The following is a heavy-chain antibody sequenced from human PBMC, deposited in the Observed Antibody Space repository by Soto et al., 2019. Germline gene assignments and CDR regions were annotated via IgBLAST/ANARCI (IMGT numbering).Heavy chain of an antibody. D-gene: IGHD4-4*01. V-gene: IGHV5-51*01. CDR2: IYPSDSDT. J-gene: IGHJ4*02. Sequence: GESLKISCKASGYSFISYWIGWVRQMPGKGLEWMGIIYPSDSDTRYSPSFQGQVTISADKSISTAYLQWSSLKASDTAMYYCARGAVTTNFDYWGLRTLVTVSS. CDR3: ARGAVTTNFDY. CDR1: GYSFISYW.